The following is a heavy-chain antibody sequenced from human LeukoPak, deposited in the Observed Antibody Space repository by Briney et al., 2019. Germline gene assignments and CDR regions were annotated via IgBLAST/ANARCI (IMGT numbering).Heavy chain of an antibody. CDR2: IYYSGIT. CDR1: GASISNSDRY. Sequence: SETLSLTCTVSGASISNSDRYWGWIRQPPGKGLEWIGSIYYSGITYHNPSLKSRVTISVDTSNNQFSLKMSSVTAADTAVYFCARHQEGMVRGVLYYLDVWGNGTTVIISS. D-gene: IGHD3-10*01. V-gene: IGHV4-39*01. J-gene: IGHJ6*03. CDR3: ARHQEGMVRGVLYYLDV.